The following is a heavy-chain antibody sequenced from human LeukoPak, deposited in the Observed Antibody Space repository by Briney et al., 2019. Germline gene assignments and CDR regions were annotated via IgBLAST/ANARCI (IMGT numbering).Heavy chain of an antibody. CDR1: GFTFSSYS. Sequence: AGGSLRLSCAASGFTFSSYSMNWVRQAPGKGLEWVSYISSSSSTIYYADSVKGRFTISRDNAKNSLYLRMNSLRAEDTAVYYCASSVGDLDYYYYYMDVWGKGTTVTVSS. J-gene: IGHJ6*03. CDR3: ASSVGDLDYYYYYMDV. V-gene: IGHV3-48*01. CDR2: ISSSSSTI. D-gene: IGHD2-21*01.